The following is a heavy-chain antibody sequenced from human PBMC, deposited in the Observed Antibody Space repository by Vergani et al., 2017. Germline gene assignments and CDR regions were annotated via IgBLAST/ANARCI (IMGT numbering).Heavy chain of an antibody. D-gene: IGHD3-9*01. Sequence: QVQLVQSGAEVKKPGASVKVSCKASGYTFTGYYMHWVRQAPGQGLEWMGWINPKSGGTNYAQKFQGRVTMTRDTSIYTAYMELSRLRFDDTAVYYCARAPYFNPSALDPWGQGTLVTVSS. CDR3: ARAPYFNPSALDP. V-gene: IGHV1-2*02. CDR2: INPKSGGT. CDR1: GYTFTGYY. J-gene: IGHJ5*02.